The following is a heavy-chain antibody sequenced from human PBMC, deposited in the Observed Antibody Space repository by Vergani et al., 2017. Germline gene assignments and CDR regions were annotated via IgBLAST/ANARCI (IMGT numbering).Heavy chain of an antibody. CDR2: INHSGST. J-gene: IGHJ6*03. V-gene: IGHV4-34*10. CDR3: ARVPRGYQLLSYYYYYYMDV. CDR1: FDSIRNLY. Sequence: QVQLQESGPGLVKSSETLSLTCSVSFDSIRNLYCNWIRQPPGKGLEWIGEINHSGSTNYNPSLKSRVTISVDTSKNQFSLKLSSVTAADTAVYYCARVPRGYQLLSYYYYYYMDVWGKGTTVTVSS. D-gene: IGHD2-2*01.